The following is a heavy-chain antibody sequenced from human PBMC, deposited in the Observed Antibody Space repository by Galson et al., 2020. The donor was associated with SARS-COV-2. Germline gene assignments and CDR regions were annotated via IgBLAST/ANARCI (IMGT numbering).Heavy chain of an antibody. J-gene: IGHJ6*02. CDR3: ARDRRSDFWSGFSGKYGMDV. CDR2: IYSGGST. Sequence: APGKGLEWVSIIYSGGSTYYADSVKGRFTISRDNSKNTLFLQMNSLRVEDTAVYYCARDRRSDFWSGFSGKYGMDVWGQGTTVTVSS. V-gene: IGHV3-53*01. D-gene: IGHD3-3*01.